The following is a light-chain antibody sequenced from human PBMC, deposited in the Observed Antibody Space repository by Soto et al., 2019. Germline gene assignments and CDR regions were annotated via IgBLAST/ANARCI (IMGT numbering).Light chain of an antibody. CDR2: AAS. CDR3: QQSYSLPPTWT. J-gene: IGKJ1*01. V-gene: IGKV1-39*01. Sequence: DIQMTQSPSSLSASVGDRVSITCRAIRSISSYLTRYQQKPGNAPILLIYAASSLQSGVPSRFSGSGSGTEFTLTISSLQPEDFATYYCQQSYSLPPTWTFGQGTKVDIK. CDR1: RSISSY.